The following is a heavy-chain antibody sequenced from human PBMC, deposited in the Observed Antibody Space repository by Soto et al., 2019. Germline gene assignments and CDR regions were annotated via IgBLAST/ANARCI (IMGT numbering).Heavy chain of an antibody. D-gene: IGHD3-9*01. CDR3: ARDPTPQYYDILTGYYGWFDP. V-gene: IGHV1-18*01. Sequence: ASVKVSCKASGYTFTSYGISWVRQAPGQGLEWMGWISAYNGNTNYAQKLQGRVTMTTDTSTSTAYMELRSLRSDDTAVYYCARDPTPQYYDILTGYYGWFDPWGQGTLVTVS. CDR2: ISAYNGNT. CDR1: GYTFTSYG. J-gene: IGHJ5*02.